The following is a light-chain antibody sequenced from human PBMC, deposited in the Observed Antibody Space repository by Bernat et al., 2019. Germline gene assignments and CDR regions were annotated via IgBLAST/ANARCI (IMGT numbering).Light chain of an antibody. CDR1: QDISNY. J-gene: IGKJ4*01. CDR3: QHYDNPPLI. CDR2: DAS. Sequence: DIQMTQSPSSLSASVGDRVTITCQASQDISNYLNWYQQKPGKAPKLLIYDASNLETGVPSRFSGSGSGTDFTFTISSLQPEDIATYSCQHYDNPPLIFGGGTKVEPK. V-gene: IGKV1-33*01.